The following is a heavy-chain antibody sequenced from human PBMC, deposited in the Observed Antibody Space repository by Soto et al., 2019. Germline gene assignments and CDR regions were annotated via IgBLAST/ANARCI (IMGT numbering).Heavy chain of an antibody. J-gene: IGHJ6*03. D-gene: IGHD2-15*01. CDR2: FDPEDGET. CDR3: ATTGVLGGKFYYYYYMDV. Sequence: ASVKASCKVSGDRLTDLSMHWVRQAPGKGLEWMGGFDPEDGETIYAQKFQGRVTMTEDTSTDTAYMELSSLRSEDTAVYYCATTGVLGGKFYYYYYMDVWGKGTTVTVSS. V-gene: IGHV1-24*01. CDR1: GDRLTDLS.